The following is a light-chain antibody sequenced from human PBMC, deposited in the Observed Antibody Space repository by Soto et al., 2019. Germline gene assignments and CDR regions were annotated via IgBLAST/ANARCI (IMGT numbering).Light chain of an antibody. J-gene: IGLJ2*01. V-gene: IGLV2-8*01. CDR2: EVS. CDR3: SSYAGSSNVV. Sequence: QSVLTQPPSASGSPGQSVTISCTGTSSDVGGYNSVSWYQQYPGKAPKLMIHEVSKRPSGVPDRFSGSKSGNTASLTVSWLLAEDEADYYCSSYAGSSNVVFGGGTKLTVL. CDR1: SSDVGGYNS.